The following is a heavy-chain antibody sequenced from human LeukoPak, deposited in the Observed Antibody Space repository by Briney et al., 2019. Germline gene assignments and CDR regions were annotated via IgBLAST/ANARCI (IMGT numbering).Heavy chain of an antibody. J-gene: IGHJ4*02. CDR2: IYYSGST. D-gene: IGHD6-13*01. CDR1: GGSISSYY. Sequence: PSETLSLTCTVSGGSISSYYWSWIRQPPGKGLEWIGYIYYSGSTNYNPSLKSRATISVDTSKNQFDLKLSSVTAADTAVYYCARDPGTAAGYFDYWGQGTLVTVSS. CDR3: ARDPGTAAGYFDY. V-gene: IGHV4-59*01.